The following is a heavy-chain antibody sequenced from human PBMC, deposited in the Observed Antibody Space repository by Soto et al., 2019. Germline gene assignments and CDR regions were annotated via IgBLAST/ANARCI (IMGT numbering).Heavy chain of an antibody. D-gene: IGHD6-19*01. J-gene: IGHJ4*02. CDR2: ISWDGGST. Sequence: VGSLRLSCAASGFTFDDYTMHWVRQAPGKGLEWVSLISWDGGSTYYADSVKGRFTISRDNSKNSLYLQMNSLRTEDTALYYCAKDKGIAVAVNYFDYWGQGTLVTVS. V-gene: IGHV3-43*01. CDR3: AKDKGIAVAVNYFDY. CDR1: GFTFDDYT.